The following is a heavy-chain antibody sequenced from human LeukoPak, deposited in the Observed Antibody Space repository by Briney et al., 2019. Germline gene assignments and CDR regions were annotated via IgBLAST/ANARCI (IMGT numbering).Heavy chain of an antibody. CDR2: IIPILGIA. CDR3: ARPDPGDRLYYYYYGMDV. CDR1: GGTFSSYA. J-gene: IGHJ6*02. D-gene: IGHD7-27*01. V-gene: IGHV1-69*04. Sequence: SVKVSCKASGGTFSSYAISWVRQAPGQGLEWMGRIIPILGIANYAQKFQGRVTITADKSTSTAYMELSSLRSEDTAVYYCARPDPGDRLYYYYYGMDVWGQGTTVTVSS.